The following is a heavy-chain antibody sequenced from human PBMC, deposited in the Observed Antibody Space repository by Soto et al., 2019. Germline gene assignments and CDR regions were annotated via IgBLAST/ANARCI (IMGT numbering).Heavy chain of an antibody. J-gene: IGHJ4*02. D-gene: IGHD2-2*01. Sequence: QVQLQESGPGLVKPSQTLSLTCTVSGGSITSSGYYWSWIRQHPGEGLEWIGFTSNRGSTSYNPSLKSRVTISVDTSSNQFSLNLKFVTAADTAVYYCARGGGSTKVDYWGQGTLVTVSP. CDR3: ARGGGSTKVDY. CDR1: GGSITSSGYY. CDR2: TSNRGST. V-gene: IGHV4-31*03.